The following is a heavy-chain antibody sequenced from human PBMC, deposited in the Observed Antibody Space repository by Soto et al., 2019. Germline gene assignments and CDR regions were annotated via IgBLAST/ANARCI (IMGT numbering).Heavy chain of an antibody. CDR2: ISGSGGST. D-gene: IGHD6-19*01. Sequence: GGSLRLSCAASGFTFSSNAMSWVRQAPGKGLEWVSAISGSGGSTYYADSVKGRFTISRDNSKNTLYLQMNSLRAEDTAVYYCAKWGGWYGGTWFDPWGQGTLVTVSS. V-gene: IGHV3-23*01. CDR1: GFTFSSNA. CDR3: AKWGGWYGGTWFDP. J-gene: IGHJ5*02.